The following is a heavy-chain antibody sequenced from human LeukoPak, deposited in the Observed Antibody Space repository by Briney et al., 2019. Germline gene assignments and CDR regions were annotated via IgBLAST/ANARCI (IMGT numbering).Heavy chain of an antibody. CDR2: IYYSEST. D-gene: IGHD6-13*01. CDR3: ARVGGYSSSWYEYYFDY. V-gene: IGHV4-59*01. Sequence: SETLSLTCTVSGGSISSYYWSWIRQPPGKGLEWIGYIYYSESTNYNPSLKSRVTISVDTSKNQFSLKLSSVTAADTAVYYCARVGGYSSSWYEYYFDYWGQGTLVTVSS. CDR1: GGSISSYY. J-gene: IGHJ4*02.